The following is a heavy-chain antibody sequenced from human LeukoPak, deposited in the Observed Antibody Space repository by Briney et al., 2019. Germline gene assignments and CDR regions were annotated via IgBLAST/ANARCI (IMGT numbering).Heavy chain of an antibody. Sequence: SETLSLTCTVSGYSINSGYYWVWIRQPPGKGLEWIGSIYRTGSINYNPSLKSRVTMSVDTSKNQFSLKLSSVTAADTAVYYCARALGYCSSTSCYEYGYWGQGTLVTVSS. CDR3: ARALGYCSSTSCYEYGY. CDR2: IYRTGSI. V-gene: IGHV4-38-2*02. J-gene: IGHJ4*02. CDR1: GYSINSGYY. D-gene: IGHD2-2*01.